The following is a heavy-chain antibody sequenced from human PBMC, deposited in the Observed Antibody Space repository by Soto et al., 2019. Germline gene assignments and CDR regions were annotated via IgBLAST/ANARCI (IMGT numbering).Heavy chain of an antibody. D-gene: IGHD3-22*01. CDR2: IIPIFGAA. CDR3: AREMYYYDSSGYPSYYYYGMDV. CDR1: GGTFSSYA. Sequence: VASVKVSCKASGGTFSSYAISWVRQAPGQGLEWMGGIIPIFGAANYAQKFQGRVTITADESTSTAYMELSSLRSEDTAVYYCAREMYYYDSSGYPSYYYYGMDVWR. J-gene: IGHJ6*02. V-gene: IGHV1-69*13.